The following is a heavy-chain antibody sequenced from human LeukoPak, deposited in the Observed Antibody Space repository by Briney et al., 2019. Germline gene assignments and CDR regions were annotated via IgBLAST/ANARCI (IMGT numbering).Heavy chain of an antibody. CDR2: ISSSRTTI. V-gene: IGHV3-48*01. CDR1: GFTFSGHS. Sequence: TGGSLRLSCAASGFTFSGHSMNWVRQAPGKGLEWVSYISSSRTTIYYADSVKGRFPISRDNARNSLYLQMNSLRAEDTAVYYCARAAHPSFHYFDYCGQGALVTVSS. D-gene: IGHD2/OR15-2a*01. CDR3: ARAAHPSFHYFDY. J-gene: IGHJ4*02.